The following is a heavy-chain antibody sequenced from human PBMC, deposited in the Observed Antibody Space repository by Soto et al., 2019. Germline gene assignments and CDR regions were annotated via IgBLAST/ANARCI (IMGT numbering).Heavy chain of an antibody. Sequence: QVQLQQWGAGLLKPSETLSLTCAVYGGSFSGYYWSWIRQPPGKGLEWIGEINHSGSTNYNPSLKSRLTIAVDTSKKQCYRKLRSVTAADTAVYYCARGRYCSSTSCPKLLLLGYFDYWGQGTLVTVSS. V-gene: IGHV4-34*01. CDR2: INHSGST. J-gene: IGHJ4*02. D-gene: IGHD2-2*01. CDR1: GGSFSGYY. CDR3: ARGRYCSSTSCPKLLLLGYFDY.